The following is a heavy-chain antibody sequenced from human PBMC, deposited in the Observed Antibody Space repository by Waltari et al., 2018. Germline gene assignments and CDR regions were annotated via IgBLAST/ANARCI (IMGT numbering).Heavy chain of an antibody. J-gene: IGHJ4*02. CDR3: ARRRYSSSWRDF. D-gene: IGHD6-13*01. CDR1: GDSLSITGYY. Sequence: QLQLQESGPGLVKPSETLSLTCTVSGDSLSITGYYWDWLRQPPGEGLEWIVSFYYSGDTYYNPSLRSRVTVFGDTSKTQLSLKLNSVTATDTAVYYCARRRYSSSWRDFWGQGILVTVSS. V-gene: IGHV4-39*01. CDR2: FYYSGDT.